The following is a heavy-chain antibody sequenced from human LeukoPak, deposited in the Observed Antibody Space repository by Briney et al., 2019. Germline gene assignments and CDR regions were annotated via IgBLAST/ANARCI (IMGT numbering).Heavy chain of an antibody. CDR3: ARRGASCYVV. V-gene: IGHV4-59*12. CDR2: IYYSGST. D-gene: IGHD2-2*01. CDR1: GGSISSYY. J-gene: IGHJ4*02. Sequence: PSETLSLTCTVSGGSISSYYWSWIRQPPGKGLEWIGYIYYSGSTNYNPSLKSRVTISVDTSKNQFSLKLSSVTAADTAVYYCARRGASCYVVWGQGTLVTVSS.